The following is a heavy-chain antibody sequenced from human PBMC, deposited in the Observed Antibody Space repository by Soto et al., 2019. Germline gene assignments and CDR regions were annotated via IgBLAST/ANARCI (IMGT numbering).Heavy chain of an antibody. CDR3: ARLGYCGSTTCKYYFYYYGMDV. Sequence: PGGSLSLSCAASGFSFSSYAMNWVRQAPGKGLEWVSFISGRGTTIYYADSVKGRFTVSRDNVKNSLYLQVNSLRDEDTAVYYCARLGYCGSTTCKYYFYYYGMDVWGQGTTVTVSS. CDR1: GFSFSSYA. J-gene: IGHJ6*02. V-gene: IGHV3-48*02. CDR2: ISGRGTTI. D-gene: IGHD2-2*01.